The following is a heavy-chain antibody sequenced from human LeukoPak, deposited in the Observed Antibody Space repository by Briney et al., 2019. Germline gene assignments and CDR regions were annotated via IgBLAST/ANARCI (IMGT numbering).Heavy chain of an antibody. J-gene: IGHJ4*02. CDR2: ISAYNGNT. Sequence: ASVKVSCKASGYTFTSYGISWVRQAPGQGLEWMGWISAYNGNTNYAQKLQGRVTVTGDTSTSTVYMELSSLRSEDTAVYYCARGGDSSAWYGRNYFDCWGQGTLVTVSS. CDR1: GYTFTSYG. D-gene: IGHD6-19*01. V-gene: IGHV1-18*01. CDR3: ARGGDSSAWYGRNYFDC.